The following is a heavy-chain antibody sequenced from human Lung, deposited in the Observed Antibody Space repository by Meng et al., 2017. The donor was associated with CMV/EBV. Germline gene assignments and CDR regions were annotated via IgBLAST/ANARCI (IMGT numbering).Heavy chain of an antibody. CDR2: IYTSGTT. D-gene: IGHD6-19*01. Sequence: VQLEESGPGRGKLSETLSLTCTVSGGSISIYYWSWIRQSAGKGLEWIGRIYTSGTTIYNPSLKSRLTLSLDTSKNQFSLKLNSVTAADTAVYYCARAEADTGNFDYWGQGTLVTVSS. V-gene: IGHV4-4*07. CDR3: ARAEADTGNFDY. J-gene: IGHJ4*02. CDR1: GGSISIYY.